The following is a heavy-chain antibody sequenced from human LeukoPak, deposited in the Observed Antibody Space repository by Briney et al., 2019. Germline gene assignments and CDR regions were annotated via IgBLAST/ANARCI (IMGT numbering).Heavy chain of an antibody. J-gene: IGHJ4*02. Sequence: GGSLRLSXAASGLTFSSYGMHWVRQAPGKGLEWVAFIRYDGSNKYYADSVKGRFTISRDNSKNTLYLQMNSLRAEDTAVYYCASPYSGSYYGIDYWGQGTLVTVSS. D-gene: IGHD1-26*01. CDR2: IRYDGSNK. CDR1: GLTFSSYG. CDR3: ASPYSGSYYGIDY. V-gene: IGHV3-30*02.